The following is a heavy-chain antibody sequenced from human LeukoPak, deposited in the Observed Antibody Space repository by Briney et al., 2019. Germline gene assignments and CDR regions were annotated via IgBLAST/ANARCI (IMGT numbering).Heavy chain of an antibody. CDR1: GYTFTSYA. CDR2: INAGNGNT. V-gene: IGHV1-3*01. Sequence: RASVKVSCKASGYTFTSYAMHWVRQAPGQRPEWMGWINAGNGNTKYSQKFQSRVTITRDTSASTAYMELSSLRPEDAAVYYCARVQSAYCSSSSCYGGYFDYWGQGTLVTVSS. D-gene: IGHD2-2*01. J-gene: IGHJ4*02. CDR3: ARVQSAYCSSSSCYGGYFDY.